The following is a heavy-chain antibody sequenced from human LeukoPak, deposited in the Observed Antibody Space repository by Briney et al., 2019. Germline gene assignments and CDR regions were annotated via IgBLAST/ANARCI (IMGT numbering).Heavy chain of an antibody. CDR1: GGSNSSSSYY. J-gene: IGHJ5*02. CDR3: ARDPIPDYVWGSYRHNCFDP. D-gene: IGHD3-16*02. Sequence: SETLSLTCTVSGGSNSSSSYYWGWIRQPPGKGLEWIGSIYHSGSTHYNPSLKSRVTIGVDTSKNQFSLKLTSVTAADTAVYYCARDPIPDYVWGSYRHNCFDPWGQGTLVTVSS. CDR2: IYHSGST. V-gene: IGHV4-39*07.